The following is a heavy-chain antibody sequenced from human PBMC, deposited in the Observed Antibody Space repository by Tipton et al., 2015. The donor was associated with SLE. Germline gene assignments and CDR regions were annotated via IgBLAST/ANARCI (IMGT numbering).Heavy chain of an antibody. J-gene: IGHJ3*02. CDR3: ARGKDYDFWSGYYRRDASDI. Sequence: TLSLTCAVYGGSFSGYYWSWIRQPPGKGLEWIGEINHSGSTNYNPSLKSRVTISIDTSKNQFSLKLSSVTAADTSVYYCARGKDYDFWSGYYRRDASDIWGQGTIVTVSS. D-gene: IGHD3-3*01. CDR1: GGSFSGYY. CDR2: INHSGST. V-gene: IGHV4-34*01.